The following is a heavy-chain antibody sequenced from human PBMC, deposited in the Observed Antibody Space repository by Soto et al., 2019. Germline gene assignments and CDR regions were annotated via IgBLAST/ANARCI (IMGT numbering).Heavy chain of an antibody. CDR2: IYNNGRT. CDR1: GGSISSSS. J-gene: IGHJ4*02. V-gene: IGHV4-59*01. D-gene: IGHD2-2*01. CDR3: ARARFCTSTSCYHYLDF. Sequence: PSETLSLTCTVSGGSISSSSWSWIRQPPGRGLEWIGYIYNNGRTDYNPSLKSRVTISVDTSKNHFSLKLSSVTPADTAVYYCARARFCTSTSCYHYLDFWGQGTLVTVSS.